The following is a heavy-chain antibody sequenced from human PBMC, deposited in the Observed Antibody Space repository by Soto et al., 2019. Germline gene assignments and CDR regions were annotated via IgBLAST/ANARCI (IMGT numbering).Heavy chain of an antibody. CDR3: AKDEGYRVFGRGFPFDY. J-gene: IGHJ4*02. V-gene: IGHV3-30*18. CDR2: ISYDGSNK. CDR1: GFTFSSYG. D-gene: IGHD3-10*01. Sequence: GGSLRLSCAASGFTFSSYGMHWVRRAPGKGLEWVAVISYDGSNKYYADSVKGRFTISRDNSKNTLYLQMNSLRAEDTAVYYCAKDEGYRVFGRGFPFDYWGQGTLVTVSS.